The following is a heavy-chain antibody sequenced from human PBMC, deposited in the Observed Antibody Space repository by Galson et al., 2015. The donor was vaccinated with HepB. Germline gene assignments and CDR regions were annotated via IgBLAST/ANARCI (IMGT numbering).Heavy chain of an antibody. J-gene: IGHJ4*02. Sequence: SLRLSCAASGFTFSSYAMHWVRQAPGKGLEWVAVISYDGSNKYYADSVKGRFTIPRDNSKNTLYLQMNSLRAEDTAVYYCARAFGGVPLDYWGQGTLVTVSS. CDR2: ISYDGSNK. CDR3: ARAFGGVPLDY. D-gene: IGHD3-16*01. CDR1: GFTFSSYA. V-gene: IGHV3-30*04.